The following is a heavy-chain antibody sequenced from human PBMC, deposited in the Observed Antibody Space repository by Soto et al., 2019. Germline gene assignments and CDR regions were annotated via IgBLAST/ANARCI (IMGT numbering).Heavy chain of an antibody. CDR1: GFTFSSYA. D-gene: IGHD3-3*01. CDR2: ISYDGSNK. Sequence: GGSLRLSCAASGFTFSSYAMHWVRQAPGKGLEWVAVISYDGSNKYYADSVKGRFTISRDNSKNTLYLQMNSLRAEDTAVYYCARDMIFGVVITYFYYYYGMDVWGQGTTVTVSS. CDR3: ARDMIFGVVITYFYYYYGMDV. J-gene: IGHJ6*02. V-gene: IGHV3-30-3*01.